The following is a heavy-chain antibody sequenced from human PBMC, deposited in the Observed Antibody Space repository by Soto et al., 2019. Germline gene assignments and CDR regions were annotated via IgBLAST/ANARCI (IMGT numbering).Heavy chain of an antibody. Sequence: VQLVESGGGVVQPGRSLRLSCAASGFTFSDYAMHWVRQAPGKGLEWVAVVSHDGRNTHYADSVKGRFTISRDSSKNTVALAMTSLRAEDTAGYYCAKGGRKWLVTSDFNYWGQGALVTVSS. CDR3: AKGGRKWLVTSDFNY. CDR2: VSHDGRNT. V-gene: IGHV3-30*18. D-gene: IGHD6-19*01. CDR1: GFTFSDYA. J-gene: IGHJ4*02.